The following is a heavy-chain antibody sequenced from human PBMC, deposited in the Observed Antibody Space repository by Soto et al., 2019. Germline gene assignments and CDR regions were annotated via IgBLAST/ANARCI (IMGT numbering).Heavy chain of an antibody. D-gene: IGHD3-10*01. V-gene: IGHV3-7*05. J-gene: IGHJ4*02. CDR2: IKQDGNEK. Sequence: EVQLVESGGALVQPGGSLRLSCAVSGFTFNNYWMSWVRQAPGKGLEWVANIKQDGNEKYYVDSVKGRFTISRDNAKNSFYLKRNRLGAEDRAVYFCPIFTSLAGVYWAQGTLVTVSS. CDR1: GFTFNNYW. CDR3: PIFTSLAGVY.